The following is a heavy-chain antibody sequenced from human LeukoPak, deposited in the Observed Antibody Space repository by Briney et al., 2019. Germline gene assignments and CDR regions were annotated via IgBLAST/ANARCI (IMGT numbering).Heavy chain of an antibody. D-gene: IGHD3-22*01. CDR1: GYTFTSYD. V-gene: IGHV1-2*02. Sequence: GSVKVSCKASGYTFTSYDINWVRQAPGQGLEWMGWINPNSGGTNYAQKFQGRVTMTRDTSIITAYMELSRLSSDDTAVYYCARDERYDSSGYPFDYWGQGTLVTVSS. CDR3: ARDERYDSSGYPFDY. CDR2: INPNSGGT. J-gene: IGHJ4*02.